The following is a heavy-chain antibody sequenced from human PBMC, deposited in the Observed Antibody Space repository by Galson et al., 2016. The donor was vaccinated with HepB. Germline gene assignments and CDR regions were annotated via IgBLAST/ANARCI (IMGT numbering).Heavy chain of an antibody. V-gene: IGHV1-2*02. CDR3: ARVGTEAAGTREGIGF. CDR1: GYIFTDYY. D-gene: IGHD6-13*01. CDR2: INPNNGGS. J-gene: IGHJ4*02. Sequence: SAKVSCKASGYIFTDYYIHWVRQAPGQGLEWVGWINPNNGGSKFAQKFQGRVTMTRETSVRTTFMELSGLRSDDTAVYYCARVGTEAAGTREGIGFWGLGTLVTVSS.